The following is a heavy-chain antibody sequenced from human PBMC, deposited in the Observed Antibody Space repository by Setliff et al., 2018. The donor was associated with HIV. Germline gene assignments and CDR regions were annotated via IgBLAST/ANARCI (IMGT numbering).Heavy chain of an antibody. J-gene: IGHJ3*02. CDR2: INYDRITT. CDR1: GFTFTNYW. CDR3: AREGATTAGFDI. D-gene: IGHD6-19*01. V-gene: IGHV3-74*01. Sequence: GGSMRLSCGASGFTFTNYWMHWIRQVPGKGLVWVSRINYDRITTNYADFVQGRFTISRDNAKNTVYLQMNSLRVDDTAIYYCAREGATTAGFDIWGRGTMVTVSS.